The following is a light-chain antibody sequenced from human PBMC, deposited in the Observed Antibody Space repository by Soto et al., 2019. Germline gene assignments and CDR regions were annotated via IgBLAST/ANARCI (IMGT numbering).Light chain of an antibody. CDR1: QTISSW. Sequence: DIQMTQSPSTLSGSVGDRVTITCRASQTISSWLAWYQQKPGKAPNLLIYKASTLKSGVPSRFSGSGSGTEFTLTIRSLQPDDFAPYYCQHYNSYSEALGQGTKVDIK. CDR2: KAS. CDR3: QHYNSYSEA. J-gene: IGKJ1*01. V-gene: IGKV1-5*03.